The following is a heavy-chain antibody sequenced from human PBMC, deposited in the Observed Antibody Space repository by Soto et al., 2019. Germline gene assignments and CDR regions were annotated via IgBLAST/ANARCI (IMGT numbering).Heavy chain of an antibody. CDR1: GFTFGDYA. V-gene: IGHV3-49*03. D-gene: IGHD3-9*01. Sequence: GGSLRLSCTASGFTFGDYAMSWFRQAPGKGLEWVGFIRSKAYGGTTEYAASVKGRFTISRDDSKSIAYLQMNSLKTEDTAVYYCTRTRYYDILTGYSYCMDVWGQGTTVTVSS. J-gene: IGHJ6*02. CDR3: TRTRYYDILTGYSYCMDV. CDR2: IRSKAYGGTT.